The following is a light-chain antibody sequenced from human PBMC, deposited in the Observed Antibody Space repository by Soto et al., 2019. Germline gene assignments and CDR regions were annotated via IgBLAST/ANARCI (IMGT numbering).Light chain of an antibody. Sequence: EIVLTQSPATLSSSPGERATLSCRASQSVSSYLAWYQQKPGQAPRLLIYDASTRATGIPARFSGSGSGTEFTLTISSLQSEDVAVYYCQQYDNWPPLTFGGGTKVDIK. CDR2: DAS. CDR3: QQYDNWPPLT. J-gene: IGKJ4*01. CDR1: QSVSSY. V-gene: IGKV3-15*01.